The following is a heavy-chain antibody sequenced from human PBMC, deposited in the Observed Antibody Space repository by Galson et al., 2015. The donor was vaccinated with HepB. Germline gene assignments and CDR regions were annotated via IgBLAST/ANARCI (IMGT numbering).Heavy chain of an antibody. Sequence: SLRLSCAASGFTFSNYAMSWVRQAPGKGLEWVSAISDGGDETYYADSVRGRFTISRDTFKNTLYLHMNSLRAEDTAACYCVKWARPGYGYFSEGFDVWGQGTMVTVSS. J-gene: IGHJ3*01. D-gene: IGHD2-2*03. V-gene: IGHV3-23*01. CDR2: ISDGGDET. CDR3: VKWARPGYGYFSEGFDV. CDR1: GFTFSNYA.